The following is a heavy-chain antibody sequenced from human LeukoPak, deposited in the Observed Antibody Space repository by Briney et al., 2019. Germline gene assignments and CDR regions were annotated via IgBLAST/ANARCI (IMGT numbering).Heavy chain of an antibody. V-gene: IGHV3-23*01. CDR3: AKVYGGSYTTYYFDY. J-gene: IGHJ4*02. CDR2: ISGSGGST. D-gene: IGHD1-26*01. CDR1: GFTFSSYA. Sequence: PGGSLRLSCAASGFTFSSYAMSWVRQAPGKGLEWVSAISGSGGSTYYADSVKGRFTISRDNSKNTLYLQMNSLRAEDTAVYYCAKVYGGSYTTYYFDYWGRGTLVTVSS.